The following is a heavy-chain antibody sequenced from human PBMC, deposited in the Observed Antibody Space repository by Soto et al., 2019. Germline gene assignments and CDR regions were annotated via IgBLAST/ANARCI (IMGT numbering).Heavy chain of an antibody. CDR2: IVVGSGNT. J-gene: IGHJ6*02. V-gene: IGHV1-58*01. Sequence: QMQLVQSGPEVKKPGTSVKVSCKASGFTFTSSAVQWVRQARGQRLEWIGWIVVGSGNTNYAQKFQERVTITRDMSTSTAYMELSSLRSEDTAVYYCAAAPLVIYDILPGPYYYYYHGMDVWGQGTTVTVSS. D-gene: IGHD3-9*01. CDR1: GFTFTSSA. CDR3: AAAPLVIYDILPGPYYYYYHGMDV.